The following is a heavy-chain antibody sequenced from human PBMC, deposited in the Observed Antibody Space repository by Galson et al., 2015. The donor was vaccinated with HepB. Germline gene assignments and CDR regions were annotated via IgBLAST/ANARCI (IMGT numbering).Heavy chain of an antibody. V-gene: IGHV3-48*02. CDR3: ASRDSGYLPDAFDI. J-gene: IGHJ3*02. D-gene: IGHD5-12*01. CDR1: GFTFSSYS. CDR2: ISSSSSTI. Sequence: SLRLSCAASGFTFSSYSMNWVRQAPGKGLEWVSYISSSSSTIYYADSVKGRFTISRDNAKNSLYLQMNSLRDEDTAVYYCASRDSGYLPDAFDIWGQGTMVTVSS.